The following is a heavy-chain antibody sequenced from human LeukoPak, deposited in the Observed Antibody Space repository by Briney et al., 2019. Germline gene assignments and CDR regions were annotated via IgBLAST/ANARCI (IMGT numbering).Heavy chain of an antibody. D-gene: IGHD3-10*02. V-gene: IGHV3-23*01. CDR2: IGSDGKT. CDR3: ARDQQYYVAMDI. J-gene: IGHJ6*02. CDR1: GFPFSSYS. Sequence: AGSLTPSCEPSGFPFSSYSMTWVRQAPGKGMEWVSSIGSDGKTDYTKSVNGRVVISRDNFGRIVFLPLNSLRVEVTALYYCARDQQYYVAMDIWGQEGTVTVSS.